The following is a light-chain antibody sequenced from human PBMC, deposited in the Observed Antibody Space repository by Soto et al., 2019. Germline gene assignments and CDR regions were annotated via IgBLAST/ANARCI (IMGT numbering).Light chain of an antibody. CDR2: EVS. CDR3: TAYAGSKIRYV. J-gene: IGLJ1*01. Sequence: QSVLTQPPSASGSPGQSVTISCTGTSSDVGGYDYVSWYQQHPGKAPKLMIYEVSKRPSGVPDRFSGSKSGNTASLTVSGLQAEDEADYYCTAYAGSKIRYVXGTGTKLTVL. V-gene: IGLV2-8*01. CDR1: SSDVGGYDY.